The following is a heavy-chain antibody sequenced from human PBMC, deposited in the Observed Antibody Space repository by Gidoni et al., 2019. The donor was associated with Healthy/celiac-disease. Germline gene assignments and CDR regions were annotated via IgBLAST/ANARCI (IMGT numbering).Heavy chain of an antibody. D-gene: IGHD3-3*01. CDR1: GFTFRSYS. Sequence: EVQLVDSGGGLVKPGGSLRLSCAASGFTFRSYSMNWVRQAPGKGLEWVASISSSSSYIYYADSVKGRFTISRDNAKNSLYLQMNSLRAEDTAVYYCARDVGDFWSGYYAYYFDYWGQGTLVTVSS. CDR2: ISSSSSYI. CDR3: ARDVGDFWSGYYAYYFDY. V-gene: IGHV3-21*01. J-gene: IGHJ4*02.